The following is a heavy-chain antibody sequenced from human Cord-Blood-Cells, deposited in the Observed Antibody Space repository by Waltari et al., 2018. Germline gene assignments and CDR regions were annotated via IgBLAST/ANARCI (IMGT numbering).Heavy chain of an antibody. CDR3: ARDVADCSGGSCYHAFDI. Sequence: QVQLQQWGAGLLTPSETLSLTCAVYGGSFSGYYWSWIRQPPGKGLEWIGEINHSGSTNYNPSLKSRVTISVDTSKNQFSLKLSSVTAADTAVYYCARDVADCSGGSCYHAFDIWGQGTMVTVSS. D-gene: IGHD2-15*01. J-gene: IGHJ3*02. CDR1: GGSFSGYY. V-gene: IGHV4-34*01. CDR2: INHSGST.